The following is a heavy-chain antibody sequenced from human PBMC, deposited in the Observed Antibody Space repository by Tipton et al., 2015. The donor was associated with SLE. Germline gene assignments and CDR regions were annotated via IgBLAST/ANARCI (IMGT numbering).Heavy chain of an antibody. D-gene: IGHD6-19*01. CDR1: GGTFSSYA. CDR2: IIPIFGTA. J-gene: IGHJ2*01. CDR3: ARVSSAMGYFDL. V-gene: IGHV1-69*01. Sequence: QVQLVQSGAELKKPGASVRVSCKASGGTFSSYAISWVRQAPGQGLEWMGGIIPIFGTANYAQKFQGRVTITADESTSTAYMELSSLRSEDTAVYYCARVSSAMGYFDLWGRGTLVTVSS.